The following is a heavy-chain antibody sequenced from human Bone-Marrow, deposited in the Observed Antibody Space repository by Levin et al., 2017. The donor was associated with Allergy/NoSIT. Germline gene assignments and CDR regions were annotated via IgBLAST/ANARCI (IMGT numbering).Heavy chain of an antibody. D-gene: IGHD3-22*01. V-gene: IGHV4-61*02. CDR3: ARDRDYYDSSGYDIVYYGMDV. Sequence: SETLSLTCTVSGGSISSGNYYWSWIRQPAGERLEWNGRIYTSGNTHYNPSLKSRVTMSLDASKNQISLKLNSVTAADTAVYYCARDRDYYDSSGYDIVYYGMDVWGQGTTVTVSS. CDR1: GGSISSGNYY. CDR2: IYTSGNT. J-gene: IGHJ6*02.